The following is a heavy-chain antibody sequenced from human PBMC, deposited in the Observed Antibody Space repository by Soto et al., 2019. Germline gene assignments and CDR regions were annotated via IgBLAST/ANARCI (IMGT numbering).Heavy chain of an antibody. CDR1: GFTFSNFG. Sequence: GGSLRLSCAASGFTFSNFGMHWVRQAPGKGLEWVAALAYEGSNKYYADSVKGRFTISRDNSNNTLYLQMNSVRVEDTAVYYCAKDVTHNWNYGGPPIYAMDVWGQGTTVTVYS. V-gene: IGHV3-30*18. CDR2: LAYEGSNK. J-gene: IGHJ6*02. D-gene: IGHD1-7*01. CDR3: AKDVTHNWNYGGPPIYAMDV.